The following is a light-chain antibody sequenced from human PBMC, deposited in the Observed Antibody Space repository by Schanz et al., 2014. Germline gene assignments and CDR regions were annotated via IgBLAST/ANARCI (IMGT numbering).Light chain of an antibody. J-gene: IGLJ2*01. CDR2: KVT. CDR3: CSYEGIYTHVV. CDR1: SSDVGGYNY. V-gene: IGLV2-8*01. Sequence: QSALTQPPSASGSPGQSVTISCTGTSSDVGGYNYVSWYQQYPGKAPKLMIYKVTQRPSGVPDRFSGSKSGNTASLTISGLQAEDEADYYCCSYEGIYTHVVFGGGTKLTVL.